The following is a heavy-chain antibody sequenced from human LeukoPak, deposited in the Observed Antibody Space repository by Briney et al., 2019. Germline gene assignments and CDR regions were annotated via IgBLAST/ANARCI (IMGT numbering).Heavy chain of an antibody. V-gene: IGHV3-74*01. CDR2: INTDGTTT. CDR3: TRYLSGGFDS. J-gene: IGHJ4*02. D-gene: IGHD2-15*01. Sequence: HPGGSLRLSCVGSGFTFNNYGMLWVRQAPGKGLVWVSRINTDGTTTSYADSVKGRFTFSRDNAKNTLYLQMNSLRAEDTAVYYCTRYLSGGFDSWGQGTLVTVS. CDR1: GFTFNNYG.